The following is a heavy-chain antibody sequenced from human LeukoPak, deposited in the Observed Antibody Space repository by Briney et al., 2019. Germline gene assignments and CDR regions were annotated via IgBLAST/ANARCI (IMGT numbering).Heavy chain of an antibody. CDR3: ARGARPYYYYGMDV. J-gene: IGHJ6*02. CDR2: IIPIFGTA. V-gene: IGHV1-69*13. Sequence: SVKVSCTASGGTFSSYAISWVRQAPGQGLEWMGGIIPIFGTANYAQKFQGRVTITADESTSTAYMELSSLRSEDTAVYYCARGARPYYYYGMDVWGQGTTVTVSS. CDR1: GGTFSSYA.